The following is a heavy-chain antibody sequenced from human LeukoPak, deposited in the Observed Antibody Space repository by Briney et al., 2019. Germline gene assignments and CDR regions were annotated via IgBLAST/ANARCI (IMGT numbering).Heavy chain of an antibody. Sequence: SETLSLTCTVSGASITSRFWTWARQPPGKGLEWVAYVSSTTSPTYNPSLESRVTMSLDTSKSQFSLRLASMTAADTAIYYCASDFTQGGGLLEDWGPGTLVVVSS. J-gene: IGHJ4*02. CDR2: VSSTTSP. D-gene: IGHD3-3*01. V-gene: IGHV4-59*11. CDR3: ASDFTQGGGLLED. CDR1: GASITSRF.